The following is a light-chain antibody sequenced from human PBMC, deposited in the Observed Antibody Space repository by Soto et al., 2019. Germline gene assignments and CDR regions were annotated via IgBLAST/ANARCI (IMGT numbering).Light chain of an antibody. CDR2: GNS. J-gene: IGLJ1*01. Sequence: QSVLTQPPSVSGAPGQRVTISCTGSSSNIGAGYDVHWYQQLPGTAPKLLIYGNSNRPSGVPDRFSGSKSGTSASLAITGLQAEVEADYYCQSYDSSLSGSDYVFGTGTKVTVL. CDR3: QSYDSSLSGSDYV. V-gene: IGLV1-40*01. CDR1: SSNIGAGYD.